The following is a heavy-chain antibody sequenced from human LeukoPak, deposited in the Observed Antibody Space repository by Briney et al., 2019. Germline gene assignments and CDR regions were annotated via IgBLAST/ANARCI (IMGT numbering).Heavy chain of an antibody. Sequence: NPPHTPSHTSTAPGGSISTHHRSCIRQPPAKGLERIGHNNYSRSTNYNPSPRNRATISVDTPKHQFSLKLSSVTAADTAFYYCARDSRDHGDNGPLDYWGQGTLVTVSS. CDR1: GGSISTHH. D-gene: IGHD4-17*01. V-gene: IGHV4-59*11. CDR3: ARDSRDHGDNGPLDY. J-gene: IGHJ4*02. CDR2: NNYSRST.